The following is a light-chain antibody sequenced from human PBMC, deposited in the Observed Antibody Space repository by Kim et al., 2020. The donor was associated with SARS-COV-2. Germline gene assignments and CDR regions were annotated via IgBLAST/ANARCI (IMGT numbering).Light chain of an antibody. CDR2: RNY. J-gene: IGLJ3*02. Sequence: GQRLTIRGPGSSPNIGPNYVYWYQHFPGTAPKLLIFRNYQRPSGVPDRFSGSKSGTSASLAIIGLRSEDEADYHCAAWDDSLSGWVFGGGTKVTVL. CDR3: AAWDDSLSGWV. CDR1: SPNIGPNY. V-gene: IGLV1-47*01.